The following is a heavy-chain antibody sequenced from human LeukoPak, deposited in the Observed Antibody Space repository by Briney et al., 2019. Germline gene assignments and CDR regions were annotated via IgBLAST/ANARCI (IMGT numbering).Heavy chain of an antibody. CDR1: GGSISSYY. D-gene: IGHD6-13*01. CDR2: IYYSGST. CDR3: AREEVAAAGTDPTGNWFDP. Sequence: SETLSLTCTVSGGSISSYYWSWIRQPPGKGLEWIGYIYYSGSTYYNPSLKSRVTISVDTSKNQFSLKLSSVTAADTAVYYCAREEVAAAGTDPTGNWFDPWGQGTLVTVSS. V-gene: IGHV4-59*12. J-gene: IGHJ5*02.